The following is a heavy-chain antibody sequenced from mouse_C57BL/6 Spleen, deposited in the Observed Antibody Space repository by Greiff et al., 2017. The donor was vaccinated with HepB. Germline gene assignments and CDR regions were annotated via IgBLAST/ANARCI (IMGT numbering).Heavy chain of an antibody. J-gene: IGHJ2*01. V-gene: IGHV1-26*01. CDR3: ARGGRQLRLDGFDY. CDR2: INPNNGGT. D-gene: IGHD3-2*02. Sequence: EVQLQQSGPELVKPGASVKISCKASGYTFTDYYMNWVKQSHGKSLEWIGDINPNNGGTSYNQKFKGKATLTVDKSSSTAYMELRSLTSEDSAVYYCARGGRQLRLDGFDYWGQGTTLTVSS. CDR1: GYTFTDYY.